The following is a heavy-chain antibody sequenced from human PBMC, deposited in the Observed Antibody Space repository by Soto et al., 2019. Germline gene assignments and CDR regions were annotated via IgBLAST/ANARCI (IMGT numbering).Heavy chain of an antibody. CDR3: AKGGAYCYDDCTRAY. Sequence: EEQVLESGGGSAQPGGSLRLSSAAAGFTFSNYGMTWVRQAPGKGLEWVSSINPRGIDTKYADSVKGRFTIARDNSQNMMYLQMNNLRAEDTAVYYCAKGGAYCYDDCTRAYWGQGTLVTVSS. CDR1: GFTFSNYG. V-gene: IGHV3-23*01. J-gene: IGHJ4*02. D-gene: IGHD2-21*02. CDR2: INPRGIDT.